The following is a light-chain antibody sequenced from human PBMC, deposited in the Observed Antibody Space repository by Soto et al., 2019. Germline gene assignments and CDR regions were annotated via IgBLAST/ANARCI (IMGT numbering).Light chain of an antibody. CDR1: SSDVGSYNR. CDR3: SLYSSNGSLI. CDR2: EVN. Sequence: QSALTQPPSVSGSPGQSVTISCTGTSSDVGSYNRLSWYQQPPGTAPKLIMYEVNTRPSGVPDRFSGSKSGSTASLTISGLQAEDETDYFCSLYSSNGSLIFGPGTKVTVL. V-gene: IGLV2-18*01. J-gene: IGLJ1*01.